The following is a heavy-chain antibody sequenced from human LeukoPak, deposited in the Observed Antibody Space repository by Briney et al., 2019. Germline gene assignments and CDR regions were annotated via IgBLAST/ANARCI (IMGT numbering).Heavy chain of an antibody. D-gene: IGHD3-9*01. Sequence: GGSLRLSCAASRFTVSSNYMSWVRQAPGKGLEWVSSISSSSSYIYYADSVKGRFTISRDNAKNSLYLQMNSLRAEDTAVYYCARDDGILTGMNLYYYFYMDVWGKGTTVTVSS. J-gene: IGHJ6*03. CDR1: RFTVSSNY. V-gene: IGHV3-21*01. CDR2: ISSSSSYI. CDR3: ARDDGILTGMNLYYYFYMDV.